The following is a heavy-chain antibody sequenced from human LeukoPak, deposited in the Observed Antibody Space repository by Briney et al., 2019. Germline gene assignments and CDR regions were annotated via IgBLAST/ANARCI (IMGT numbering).Heavy chain of an antibody. D-gene: IGHD2-8*01. CDR2: INPNSGGT. V-gene: IGHV1-2*02. CDR3: AREDNGYYAMDV. J-gene: IGHJ6*02. CDR1: GYTFTGYY. Sequence: ASVKVSCKASGYTFTGYYMHWVQQAPGQGLEWMGWINPNSGGTNYAQKFQGRVTMTRDTSISTAYMELSRLRSDDTAVYYCAREDNGYYAMDVWGQGTTVTVSS.